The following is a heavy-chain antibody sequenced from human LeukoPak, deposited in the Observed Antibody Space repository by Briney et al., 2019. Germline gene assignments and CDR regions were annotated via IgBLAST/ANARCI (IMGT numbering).Heavy chain of an antibody. Sequence: GESLKISCKGSGYIFSSYWLGWVRLMPGKGLEWMGIIYPGDSDTRYSPSFQGQVTISADKSISTAYLQWSSLKASDTAMYYCARLRINLVRGAFDYWGQGTLLIVSS. CDR2: IYPGDSDT. D-gene: IGHD3-10*01. CDR3: ARLRINLVRGAFDY. V-gene: IGHV5-51*01. J-gene: IGHJ4*02. CDR1: GYIFSSYW.